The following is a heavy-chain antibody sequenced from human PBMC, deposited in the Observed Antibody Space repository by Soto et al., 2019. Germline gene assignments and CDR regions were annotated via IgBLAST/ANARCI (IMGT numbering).Heavy chain of an antibody. CDR2: ISPYSGNT. J-gene: IGHJ6*02. V-gene: IGHV1-18*04. CDR3: ARDHALAWAVRTANYYYAMDV. Sequence: QAQLVQSGPELKSPGASVKVSCKASGYTFTDYAINWVRQAPGQGFQWVGWISPYSGNTTSAENFFDRVTTTTDTTRRMTYLEVSILRSDATAVYSCARDHALAWAVRTANYYYAMDVWGQGTTVTFSS. CDR1: GYTFTDYA. D-gene: IGHD6-19*01.